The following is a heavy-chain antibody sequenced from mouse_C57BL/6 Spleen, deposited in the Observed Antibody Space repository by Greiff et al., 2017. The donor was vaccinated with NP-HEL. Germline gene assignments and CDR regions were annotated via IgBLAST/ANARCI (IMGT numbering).Heavy chain of an antibody. D-gene: IGHD2-5*01. Sequence: QVQLQQSGAELVRPGASVTLSCKASGYTFTDYEMHWVKQTPVHGLEWIGAIDPETGGTAYNQKFKGKAILTADKSSSTAYMELRSLTSEDSAVYYCTRLGVTTLYYYAMDYWGQGTSVTVSS. CDR3: TRLGVTTLYYYAMDY. V-gene: IGHV1-15*01. J-gene: IGHJ4*01. CDR2: IDPETGGT. CDR1: GYTFTDYE.